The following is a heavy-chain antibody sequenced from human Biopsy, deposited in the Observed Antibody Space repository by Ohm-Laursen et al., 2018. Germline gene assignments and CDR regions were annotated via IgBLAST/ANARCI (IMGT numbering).Heavy chain of an antibody. J-gene: IGHJ6*02. CDR1: GFDFSDYS. CDR2: VTTTSSYI. CDR3: ARDPIVGSKADGMDV. V-gene: IGHV3-21*01. Sequence: GSLRLSCAASGFDFSDYSMSWVRQAPGKGLEWVSSVTTTSSYIYYADSVKGRFTISRDNAKNSLYLQMNSLRAEDTAIYYCARDPIVGSKADGMDVWGQGTTVTVSS. D-gene: IGHD1-26*01.